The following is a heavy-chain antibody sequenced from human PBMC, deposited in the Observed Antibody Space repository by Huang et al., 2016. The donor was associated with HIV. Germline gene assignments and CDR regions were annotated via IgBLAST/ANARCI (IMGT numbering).Heavy chain of an antibody. V-gene: IGHV3-21*01. CDR2: ISNRDEYI. J-gene: IGHJ4*02. CDR1: GFDFNSYT. CDR3: ARNQWLDY. D-gene: IGHD6-19*01. Sequence: EVQLVESGGGLVKRGGSLRLSCAASGFDFNSYTMNWVRQAPGKGREWGSSISNRDEYIYYADSVKGRFTISRDNAKKSVYLQMKGLRAEDTAIYYCARNQWLDYWGQGTLVTVSS.